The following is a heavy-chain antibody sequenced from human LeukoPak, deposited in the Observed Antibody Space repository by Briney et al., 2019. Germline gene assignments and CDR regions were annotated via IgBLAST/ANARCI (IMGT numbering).Heavy chain of an antibody. Sequence: SGGSLRLSCAASGFTLSSYAMSWVRQAPGKGLEWVSAISGSGGSTYYAASVRGRFTISRDNSKNTLYLQMNSLRAEDTAVYYCAKDYGDSPETSDFDYWGQGTLVTVSS. CDR3: AKDYGDSPETSDFDY. J-gene: IGHJ4*02. V-gene: IGHV3-23*01. CDR1: GFTLSSYA. CDR2: ISGSGGST. D-gene: IGHD4-17*01.